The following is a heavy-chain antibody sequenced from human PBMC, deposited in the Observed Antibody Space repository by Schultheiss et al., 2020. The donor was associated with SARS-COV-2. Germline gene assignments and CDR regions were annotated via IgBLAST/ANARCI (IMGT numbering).Heavy chain of an antibody. V-gene: IGHV1-69*01. D-gene: IGHD3-10*01. CDR3: ARGRLWFRVIYYYYGMDV. J-gene: IGHJ6*02. CDR1: GGTFSSYA. Sequence: KISCKASGGTFSSYAISWVRQAPGQGLEWMGGIIPIFGTANYAQKFQGRVTITADESTSTAYMELSSLRSEDTAVYYCARGRLWFRVIYYYYGMDVWGQGTTVTVSS. CDR2: IIPIFGTA.